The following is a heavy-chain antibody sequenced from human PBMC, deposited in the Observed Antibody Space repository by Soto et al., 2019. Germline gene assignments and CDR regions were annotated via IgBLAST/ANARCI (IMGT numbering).Heavy chain of an antibody. CDR2: IYYSGST. J-gene: IGHJ4*02. CDR1: GGSISSSSYY. Sequence: ETLSLTCTVSGGSISSSSYYWGWIRQPPGKGLEWIGSIYYSGSTYYIPSLKSRVTISVDTSKNQFSLKLSSVTAADTAVYYCARHVALSSSLPSWNYFDYWGQGTLVTVSS. V-gene: IGHV4-39*01. D-gene: IGHD6-13*01. CDR3: ARHVALSSSLPSWNYFDY.